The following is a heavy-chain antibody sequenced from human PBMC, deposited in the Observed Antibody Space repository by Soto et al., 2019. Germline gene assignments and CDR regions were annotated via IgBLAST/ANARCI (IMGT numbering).Heavy chain of an antibody. Sequence: VQLVESGGGLVKPGGSLRLSCAASGFTFTNAWMTWVRQGPGKGLEWVGRIKSKSDGGTIDYAAPVKGRFTISRDDSKNTLYLQMNSLQTEDTAVYYCTSGPNLRTLAAFDIWGQGTVVTVSS. CDR1: GFTFTNAW. V-gene: IGHV3-15*01. CDR3: TSGPNLRTLAAFDI. J-gene: IGHJ3*02. CDR2: IKSKSDGGTI.